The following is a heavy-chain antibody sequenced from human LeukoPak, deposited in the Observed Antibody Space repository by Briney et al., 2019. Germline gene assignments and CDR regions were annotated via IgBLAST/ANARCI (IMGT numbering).Heavy chain of an antibody. V-gene: IGHV3-30*02. CDR1: GFTFSTSG. D-gene: IGHD3-10*01. CDR3: ARGGHGSGDLHFDY. Sequence: PGGSLRLSCAASGFTFSTSGMHWVRQAPGKGLEWVAFIRHDGSDKYYADSVKGRFAISRDNSKNTLYLQMNSLRAEDTAVYYCARGGHGSGDLHFDYWGQGTLVTVSS. J-gene: IGHJ4*02. CDR2: IRHDGSDK.